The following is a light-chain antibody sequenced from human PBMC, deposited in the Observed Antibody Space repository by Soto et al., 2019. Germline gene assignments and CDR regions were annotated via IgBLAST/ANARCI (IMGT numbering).Light chain of an antibody. J-gene: IGKJ5*01. V-gene: IGKV1-5*03. CDR1: QSISSW. Sequence: DIQMTQSPSTLSASVGDRVTITCRARQSISSWLAWYQQKPGKAPKLLIYKASSLESGVPSRFSGSGSGTEFTLTISSLQPDDFATYYCQQYNSYLTFGQGTRLEIQ. CDR3: QQYNSYLT. CDR2: KAS.